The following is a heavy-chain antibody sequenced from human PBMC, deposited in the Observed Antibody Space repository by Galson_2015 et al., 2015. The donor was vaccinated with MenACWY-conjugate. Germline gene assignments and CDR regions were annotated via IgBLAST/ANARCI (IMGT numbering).Heavy chain of an antibody. D-gene: IGHD3-22*01. CDR2: IRYDGSNK. V-gene: IGHV3-30*02. Sequence: SMRLCCEASGFTFSSYGMHWVRQAPGKGLEWVAFIRYDGSNKYYADSVKGRFTISRDNSKNTLYLQMNSLRAEDTAVYYCAKDQRVVIGGLDYWGQGTLVTVSS. CDR3: AKDQRVVIGGLDY. CDR1: GFTFSSYG. J-gene: IGHJ4*02.